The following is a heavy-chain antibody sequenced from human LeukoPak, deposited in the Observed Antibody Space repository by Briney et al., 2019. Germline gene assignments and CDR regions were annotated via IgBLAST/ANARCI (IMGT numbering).Heavy chain of an antibody. D-gene: IGHD3-10*01. V-gene: IGHV4-39*07. Sequence: PSETLSLTCTVSGGSISSSSYYWGWIRQPPGKGLEWIGEIYHSGSTNYNPSLKSRVTISVDKSKNQFSLKLSSVTAADTAVYYCARDGIGSGSPHDAFDIWGQGTMVTVSS. CDR1: GGSISSSSYY. CDR2: IYHSGST. CDR3: ARDGIGSGSPHDAFDI. J-gene: IGHJ3*02.